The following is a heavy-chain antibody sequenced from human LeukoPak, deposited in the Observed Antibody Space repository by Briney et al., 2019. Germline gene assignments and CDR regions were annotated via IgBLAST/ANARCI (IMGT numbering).Heavy chain of an antibody. CDR2: IRYEGSHK. J-gene: IGHJ3*02. D-gene: IGHD4-17*01. CDR3: AKDDRFKAVTPHNGFDI. Sequence: PGGSLRLSCAASGFIFNTYGMHWVRQRPGKGLEGVAFIRYEGSHKYYADSVKGRSTISRDNSKNMLYLQMNSLRADDTALYYCAKDDRFKAVTPHNGFDIWGQGTMVTVSS. CDR1: GFIFNTYG. V-gene: IGHV3-30*02.